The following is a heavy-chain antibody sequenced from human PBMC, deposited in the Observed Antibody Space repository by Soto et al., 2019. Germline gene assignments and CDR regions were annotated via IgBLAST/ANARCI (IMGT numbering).Heavy chain of an antibody. J-gene: IGHJ6*02. V-gene: IGHV3-7*01. CDR3: ARDPALRLYDILTGYYTGAYYYGMDV. CDR1: GFTFSSYW. Sequence: GGSLRLSCAASGFTFSSYWMSWVRQAPGKGLEWVANIKQDGSEKYYVDSVKGRFTISRDNAKNSLYLQMNSLRAEDTAVYYCARDPALRLYDILTGYYTGAYYYGMDVWGQGTTVTVSS. CDR2: IKQDGSEK. D-gene: IGHD3-9*01.